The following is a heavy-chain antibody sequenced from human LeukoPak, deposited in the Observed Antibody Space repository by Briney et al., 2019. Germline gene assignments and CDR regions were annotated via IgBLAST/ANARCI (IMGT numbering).Heavy chain of an antibody. CDR1: GFTFRNYS. V-gene: IGHV3-48*02. D-gene: IGHD3-22*01. J-gene: IGHJ1*01. Sequence: PGGSLRLSCAASGFTFRNYSMNWVRQAPGAGMEWASNISTSSSTRYYADSVKGRFNISRDNAKNSLYLQMNSLRDEDTAVYYCAREISSGYHQFFQHWGQGTLVTVSS. CDR2: ISTSSSTR. CDR3: AREISSGYHQFFQH.